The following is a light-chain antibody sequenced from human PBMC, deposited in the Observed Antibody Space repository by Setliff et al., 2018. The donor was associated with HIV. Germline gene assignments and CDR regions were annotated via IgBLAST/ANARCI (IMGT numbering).Light chain of an antibody. CDR2: DVT. Sequence: QSVLTQPASVSGSPGQSITISCTGSSSDIGDYESVSWYQQHTVEVPKLMIYDVTKRPSGVSNRFSASKSGNTASLTISGLQADDEAHYYFCSYAGGDTWIFGGGTKVTVL. J-gene: IGLJ2*01. CDR3: CSYAGGDTWI. CDR1: SSDIGDYES. V-gene: IGLV2-23*02.